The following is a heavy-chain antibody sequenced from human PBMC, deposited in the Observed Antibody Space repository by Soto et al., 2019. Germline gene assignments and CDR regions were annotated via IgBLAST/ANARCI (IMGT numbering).Heavy chain of an antibody. V-gene: IGHV6-1*01. Sequence: SQTLSLTCAISGDSVSSNSAAWNWIRQSPSRGLEWLGRTYYRSKWYNDYAVSVKSRITINPDTSKNQFSLQLNSVTPEDTAVYYCARDLTEEGYYDFWSGYSTSFDYWGQGTLVTVSS. J-gene: IGHJ4*02. CDR3: ARDLTEEGYYDFWSGYSTSFDY. D-gene: IGHD3-3*01. CDR2: TYYRSKWYN. CDR1: GDSVSSNSAA.